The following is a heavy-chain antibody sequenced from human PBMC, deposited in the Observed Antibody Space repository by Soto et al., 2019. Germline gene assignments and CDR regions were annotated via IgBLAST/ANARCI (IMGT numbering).Heavy chain of an antibody. CDR3: ARHRRYNWNYGSYYYYYYMDV. D-gene: IGHD1-7*01. Sequence: SETLSLTCTVSGGSISSSSYYWGWIRQPPGKGLEWIGSIYYSGSTYYNPSLKSRVTISVDTSKNQFSLKLSSVTAADTAVYYCARHRRYNWNYGSYYYYYYMDVWGKGTTVTVSS. V-gene: IGHV4-39*01. CDR1: GGSISSSSYY. CDR2: IYYSGST. J-gene: IGHJ6*03.